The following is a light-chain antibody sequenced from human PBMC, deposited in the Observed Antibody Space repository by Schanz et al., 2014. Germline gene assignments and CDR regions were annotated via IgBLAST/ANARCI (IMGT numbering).Light chain of an antibody. Sequence: QSALTQPPSASGSPGQSVTISCTGTSSDIGGYNFVSWYQQHPGEAHKLMMYEVTKRPSGVPDRFSGSKSGNTASLTVSWLQAEDEAVYYCSSYAGSNNLVFGGGTKLTVL. CDR3: SSYAGSNNLV. V-gene: IGLV2-8*01. CDR1: SSDIGGYNF. CDR2: EVT. J-gene: IGLJ2*01.